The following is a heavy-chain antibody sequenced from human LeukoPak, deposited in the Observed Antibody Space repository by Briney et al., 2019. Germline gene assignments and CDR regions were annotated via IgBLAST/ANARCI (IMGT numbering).Heavy chain of an antibody. CDR3: ARSGSGTYYSGTFDY. V-gene: IGHV4-39*01. CDR2: IYYSGST. CDR1: GGSVSSSGYY. Sequence: SETLSLTCTVSGGSVSSSGYYWGWIRQPPGKGLEWIGSIYYSGSTYYNPSLKSRVTISVDTSKNQFSLKLSSVTAADTAVYYCARSGSGTYYSGTFDYWGQGTLVTVSS. D-gene: IGHD3-10*01. J-gene: IGHJ4*02.